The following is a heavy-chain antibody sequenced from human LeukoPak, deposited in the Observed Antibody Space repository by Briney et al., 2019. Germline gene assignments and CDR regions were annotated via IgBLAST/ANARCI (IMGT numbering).Heavy chain of an antibody. J-gene: IGHJ6*03. Sequence: GGSLRLSCAAFGFPFSSYSMDWVRQAPGKGLEWVSSIDSSSTYIYYADSVEGRFTISRDNARSSLYLQMNSLRAEDTAVYYCARPGNRYSYYYYLDVWGKGTTVTISS. CDR1: GFPFSSYS. CDR3: ARPGNRYSYYYYLDV. V-gene: IGHV3-21*06. D-gene: IGHD1-1*01. CDR2: IDSSSTYI.